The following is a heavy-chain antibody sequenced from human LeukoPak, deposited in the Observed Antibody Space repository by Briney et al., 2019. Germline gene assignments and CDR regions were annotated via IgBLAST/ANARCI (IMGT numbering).Heavy chain of an antibody. Sequence: GGSLRLSCAASGFTFSDYAMNWVRQAPGKGLEWVSAISGSSGRTYYADSVKGRFTISRDNSKNTLYLQMNSLRAEDTAVYYCAKPARTDYADYWGQGTLVTVSS. D-gene: IGHD1-14*01. CDR2: ISGSSGRT. CDR1: GFTFSDYA. V-gene: IGHV3-23*01. J-gene: IGHJ4*02. CDR3: AKPARTDYADY.